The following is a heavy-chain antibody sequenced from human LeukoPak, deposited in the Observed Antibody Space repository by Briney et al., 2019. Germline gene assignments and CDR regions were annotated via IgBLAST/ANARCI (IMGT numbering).Heavy chain of an antibody. V-gene: IGHV4-4*07. J-gene: IGHJ6*03. CDR3: ARTDYHGSGTLGRIPQGYYYYMDV. D-gene: IGHD3-10*01. CDR1: GVPISRYY. CDR2: IYTSGSN. Sequence: SETLSLTCTVSGVPISRYYWNWIRQSAGKGLEWIGRIYTSGSNNYTPSVKSRVTMSVDTSQNQFSLKLSSVTAADTAVYYCARTDYHGSGTLGRIPQGYYYYMDVWGKGTTVTVSS.